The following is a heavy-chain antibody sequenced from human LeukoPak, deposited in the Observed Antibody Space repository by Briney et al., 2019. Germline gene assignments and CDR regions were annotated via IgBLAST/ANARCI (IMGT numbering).Heavy chain of an antibody. J-gene: IGHJ4*02. CDR3: ARANFLYCSSSTCLFDY. D-gene: IGHD2-2*01. CDR2: INPNDGDT. Sequence: ASVKVSCKASGYTFTDYYMHWVRQAPGQGVECMGWINPNDGDTNYAQKFQGRVTMTRDTSISTAHMEVSRLRSDDTAVYYCARANFLYCSSSTCLFDYWGQGTLVTVPS. V-gene: IGHV1-2*02. CDR1: GYTFTDYY.